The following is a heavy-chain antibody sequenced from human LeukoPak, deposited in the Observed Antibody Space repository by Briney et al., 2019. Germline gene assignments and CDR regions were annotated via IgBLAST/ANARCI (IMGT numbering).Heavy chain of an antibody. Sequence: GASVKVSCKASGYTFTGYHMHWVRQAPGQGLEWMGWINPNSGGTNSAQKFQGRVTMTRDTSISTAYMELSRLRSDDTAVYYCARGGAGNRYWFDPWGQGTLVTVSS. CDR3: ARGGAGNRYWFDP. J-gene: IGHJ5*02. D-gene: IGHD1-26*01. CDR1: GYTFTGYH. V-gene: IGHV1-2*02. CDR2: INPNSGGT.